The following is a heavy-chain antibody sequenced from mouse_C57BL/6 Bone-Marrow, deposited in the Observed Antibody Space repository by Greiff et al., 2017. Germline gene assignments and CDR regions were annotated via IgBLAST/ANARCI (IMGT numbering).Heavy chain of an antibody. D-gene: IGHD2-4*01. J-gene: IGHJ4*01. Sequence: EVQLMESGGDLVKPGGSLKLSCAASGFTFSSYGMSWVRQTPDKRLEWVATISSGGSYTYYPDSVKGRFTISRDTAKNTTYMQMSSLKSDDTAMYYWARPYDCAGGYYYSLDYWGQGTSRTVSS. CDR3: ARPYDCAGGYYYSLDY. CDR2: ISSGGSYT. CDR1: GFTFSSYG. V-gene: IGHV5-6*01.